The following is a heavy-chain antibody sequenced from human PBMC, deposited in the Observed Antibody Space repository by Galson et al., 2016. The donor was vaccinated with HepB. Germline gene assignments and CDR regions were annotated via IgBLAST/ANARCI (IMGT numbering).Heavy chain of an antibody. Sequence: SLRLSCAASGFRFSSYWMYWVRQAPGKGLQWVSRIMSDGSITTYADSVKGRFTISRDNAKNTLFLQMNSLRAEDTAVCYCVSQFSDSGYWGQGTLITVSS. V-gene: IGHV3-74*01. CDR2: IMSDGSIT. CDR1: GFRFSSYW. D-gene: IGHD5-24*01. J-gene: IGHJ4*02. CDR3: VSQFSDSGY.